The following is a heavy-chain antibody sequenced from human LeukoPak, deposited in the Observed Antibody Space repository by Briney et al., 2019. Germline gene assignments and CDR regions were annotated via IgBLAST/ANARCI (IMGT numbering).Heavy chain of an antibody. V-gene: IGHV1-69*02. CDR3: ARGGVSGYYSPFDP. D-gene: IGHD3-22*01. CDR2: IIPILGIA. CDR1: GGTFSSYT. J-gene: IGHJ5*02. Sequence: ASVKVSCKASGGTFSSYTISWVRQAPGQGLEWMGRIIPILGIANYAQKFQGRVTITADKSTSTAYMELGSLRSEDTAVYYCARGGVSGYYSPFDPWGQGTLVTVSS.